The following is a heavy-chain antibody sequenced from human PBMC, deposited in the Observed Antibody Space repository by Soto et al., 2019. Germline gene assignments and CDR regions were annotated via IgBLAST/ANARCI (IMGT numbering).Heavy chain of an antibody. CDR1: GYSFTSYW. J-gene: IGHJ6*02. Sequence: GESLKISCKGSGYSFTSYWIGWVRQMPGKGLEWMGIIYPGDSDTRYSPSFQGQVTISADKSISTAYLQWSSLKASDTAMYYCYSGSYYYYYGMDIWGQGTTVTVSS. CDR3: YSGSYYYYYGMDI. D-gene: IGHD1-26*01. V-gene: IGHV5-51*01. CDR2: IYPGDSDT.